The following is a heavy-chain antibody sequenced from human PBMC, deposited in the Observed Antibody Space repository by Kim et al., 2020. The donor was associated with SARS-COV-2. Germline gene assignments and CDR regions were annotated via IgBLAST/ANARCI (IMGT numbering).Heavy chain of an antibody. CDR1: GFTFSSYG. V-gene: IGHV3-33*01. CDR3: ARDLLVGATSYGMDV. J-gene: IGHJ6*02. D-gene: IGHD1-26*01. Sequence: GGSLRLSCAASGFTFSSYGMHWVRQAPGKGLEWVAVIWYDGSNKYYADSVKGRFTISRYNSKNTLYLQMNSLRAEDTAVYYCARDLLVGATSYGMDVWGQGTTVTASS. CDR2: IWYDGSNK.